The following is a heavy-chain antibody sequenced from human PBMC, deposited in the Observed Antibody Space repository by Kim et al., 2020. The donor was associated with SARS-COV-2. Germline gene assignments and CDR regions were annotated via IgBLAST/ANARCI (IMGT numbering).Heavy chain of an antibody. CDR2: ISGRTTNT. Sequence: GGSLRLSCAASGFTFSIYGMSWVRQAPGKGLEWVSTISGRTTNTYYADSVRGRFTISRDNSKNTLYLQMSSLRAEDTAVYYCAKGAGSHFDYWGQGTLVT. V-gene: IGHV3-23*01. CDR3: AKGAGSHFDY. D-gene: IGHD5-12*01. J-gene: IGHJ4*02. CDR1: GFTFSIYG.